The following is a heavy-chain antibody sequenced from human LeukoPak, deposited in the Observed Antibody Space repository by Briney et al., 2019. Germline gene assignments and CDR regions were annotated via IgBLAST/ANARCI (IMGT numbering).Heavy chain of an antibody. D-gene: IGHD5-18*01. CDR3: AKQRGYSYGYSFDH. V-gene: IGHV3-23*01. CDR1: GFTFISYA. CDR2: ISGGVGST. Sequence: GGSLRLSCAASGFTFISYAMSWVRQAPGKGLEWVSTISGGVGSTYYADSVKGRFTLSRDNSKNTLYLQMNSLRAEDTAVYYCAKQRGYSYGYSFDHWGQGTLVTVSS. J-gene: IGHJ4*02.